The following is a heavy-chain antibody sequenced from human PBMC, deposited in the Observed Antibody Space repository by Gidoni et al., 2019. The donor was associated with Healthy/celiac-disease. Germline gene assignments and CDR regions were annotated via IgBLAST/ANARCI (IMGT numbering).Heavy chain of an antibody. CDR1: GFTFSSYA. J-gene: IGHJ4*02. CDR3: AKAPYYGSGTLDY. Sequence: EVQLLESVGGLVQPGGSLRLSCAASGFTFSSYAMSWVRQAPGKGLEWVSAISGSGGSTYYADSVKGRFTISRDNSKNTLYLQMNSLRAEDTAVYYCAKAPYYGSGTLDYWGQGTLVTVSS. CDR2: ISGSGGST. D-gene: IGHD3-10*01. V-gene: IGHV3-23*01.